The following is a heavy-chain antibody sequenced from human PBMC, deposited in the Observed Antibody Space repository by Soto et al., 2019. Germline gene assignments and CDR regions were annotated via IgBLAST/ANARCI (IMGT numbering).Heavy chain of an antibody. Sequence: QVQLVQSGAEVKKPGSSVKVSCKASGGTFSNYALSWVRQAPGQGLAWMGGIIPMFGTPTYAQKFQGRVTITADESTSTAYLELSSLSSEDTAVYYCARDRNVATTRVDYYYGMDVWGQGTTVTVAS. J-gene: IGHJ6*02. V-gene: IGHV1-69*01. CDR3: ARDRNVATTRVDYYYGMDV. D-gene: IGHD2-15*01. CDR2: IIPMFGTP. CDR1: GGTFSNYA.